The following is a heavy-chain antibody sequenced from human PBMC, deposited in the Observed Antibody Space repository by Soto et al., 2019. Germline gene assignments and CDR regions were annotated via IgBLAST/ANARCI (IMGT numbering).Heavy chain of an antibody. CDR3: ARVAITMVRGVTKGAFDI. V-gene: IGHV4-39*07. D-gene: IGHD3-10*01. J-gene: IGHJ3*02. Sequence: SETLSLTCTVSGGSISSSSYYWGWIRQPPGKGLEWIGSIYYSGSTYYNPSLKSRVTISVDTSKNQFSLKLSSVTAADTAVYYCARVAITMVRGVTKGAFDIWGQGTMVTVSS. CDR2: IYYSGST. CDR1: GGSISSSSYY.